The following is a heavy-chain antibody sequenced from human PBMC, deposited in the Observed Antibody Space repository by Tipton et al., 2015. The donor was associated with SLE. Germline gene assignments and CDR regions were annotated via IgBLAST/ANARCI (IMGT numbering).Heavy chain of an antibody. CDR1: GFTFTDYA. Sequence: SLRLSCAVSGFTFTDYAMSWVRQAPGKGLEWVSAATDGGSGTAYADSVRGRFTVSRDNSKNTLYLQMNSLRAEDTALYYCAKGILYDSTGPVDSWGQGTLVTVSS. CDR2: ATDGGSGT. V-gene: IGHV3-23*01. D-gene: IGHD3-22*01. J-gene: IGHJ4*02. CDR3: AKGILYDSTGPVDS.